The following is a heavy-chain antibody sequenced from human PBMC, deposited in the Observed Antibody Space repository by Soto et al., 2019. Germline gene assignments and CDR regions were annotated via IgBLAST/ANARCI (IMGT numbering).Heavy chain of an antibody. J-gene: IGHJ5*02. Sequence: QVQLQQWGAGLLKPSETLSLTCAVYGGSFSGYYWSWIRQPPGKGLEWIGEINHSGSTNYNPSLKSRVTISVDTSKNQFSLKLSSVTAEDTAVYYCARGKGSEGFDPWGQGTLVTVSS. V-gene: IGHV4-34*01. CDR2: INHSGST. CDR3: ARGKGSEGFDP. CDR1: GGSFSGYY.